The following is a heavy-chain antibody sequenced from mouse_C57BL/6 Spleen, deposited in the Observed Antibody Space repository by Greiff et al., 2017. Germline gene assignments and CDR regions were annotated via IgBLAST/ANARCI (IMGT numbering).Heavy chain of an antibody. CDR3: ARGATVVATGFDY. V-gene: IGHV1-64*01. J-gene: IGHJ2*01. CDR2: IHPNSGST. CDR1: GNTFTSYW. Sequence: QVQLQQPGAEPVKPGASVKLSCKASGNTFTSYWMHWVKQRPGQGLEWIGMIHPNSGSTNYNEKFKSKATLTVDKSSSTAYMQLSSLTSEDSAVYYGARGATVVATGFDYWGQGTTLTVSS. D-gene: IGHD1-1*01.